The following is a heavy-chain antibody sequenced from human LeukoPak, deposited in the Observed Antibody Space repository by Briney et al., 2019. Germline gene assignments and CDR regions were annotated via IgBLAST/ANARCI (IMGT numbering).Heavy chain of an antibody. CDR3: ARKNMDV. V-gene: IGHV4-38-2*02. CDR2: VYHSGST. CDR1: GYSISSGYY. J-gene: IGHJ6*03. Sequence: PSETLSLTCTVSGYSISSGYYWGWIRQPPGKGLEWIGSVYHSGSTYYNPSLKSRVTISVDTSKNQFSLKLSSVTAADTAVYYCARKNMDVWGKGTTVTISS.